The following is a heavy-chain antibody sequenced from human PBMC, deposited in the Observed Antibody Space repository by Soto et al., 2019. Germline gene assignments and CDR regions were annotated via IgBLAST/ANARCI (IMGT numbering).Heavy chain of an antibody. V-gene: IGHV3-30*03. D-gene: IGHD1-20*01. Sequence: VGSLRLSCAASGFTFSSYGMHWVRQAPGKGLEWVAVISYDGSNKYYADSVKGRFTISRDNSKNTLYLQMNSLRAEDTAVYYCARDLGEFGYNWNYYYYYGMDVWGQGTTVTVSS. CDR2: ISYDGSNK. CDR3: ARDLGEFGYNWNYYYYYGMDV. CDR1: GFTFSSYG. J-gene: IGHJ6*02.